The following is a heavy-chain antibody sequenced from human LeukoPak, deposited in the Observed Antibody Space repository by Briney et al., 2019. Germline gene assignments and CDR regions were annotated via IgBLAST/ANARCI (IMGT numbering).Heavy chain of an antibody. V-gene: IGHV3-30-3*01. D-gene: IGHD3-22*01. J-gene: IGHJ4*02. CDR3: ANVAQEYYDSYYFDY. CDR1: GFTFSYYA. CDR2: ISYDGNKD. Sequence: GGSLRLSCAASGFTFSYYAIHWVRQAPGRGLEWVAVISYDGNKDYYADSVKGRFTISRDNSKNTLYLQMNSLRAEDTAVYYCANVAQEYYDSYYFDYWGQGTLVTVSS.